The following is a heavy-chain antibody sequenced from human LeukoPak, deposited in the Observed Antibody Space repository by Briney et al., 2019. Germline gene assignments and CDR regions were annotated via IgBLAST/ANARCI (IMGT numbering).Heavy chain of an antibody. J-gene: IGHJ4*02. CDR1: GFTFSSYS. CDR3: ARAQPEGRLSLSGWYEYFDY. Sequence: PGGSLRLSCAASGFTFSSYSMNWVRQAPGKGLEWVSYISSSSSTIYYADSVKGRFTISRDNAKNSLYLQMNSLRAEDTAVYYCARAQPEGRLSLSGWYEYFDYWGQGTLVTVSS. V-gene: IGHV3-48*04. CDR2: ISSSSSTI. D-gene: IGHD6-19*01.